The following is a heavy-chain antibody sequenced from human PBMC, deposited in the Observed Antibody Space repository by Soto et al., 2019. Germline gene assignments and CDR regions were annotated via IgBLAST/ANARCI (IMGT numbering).Heavy chain of an antibody. D-gene: IGHD6-19*01. J-gene: IGHJ3*02. CDR1: GDSVSSNSAA. CDR3: ARDRHRYSSGWYYAFDI. V-gene: IGHV6-1*01. CDR2: TYYRSKWYN. Sequence: SQTLSLTCAISGDSVSSNSAAWNWIRQSPSRGLEWLGRTYYRSKWYNDYAVSVKSRITINPDTSKNQFSLQPNSVTPEDTAVYYCARDRHRYSSGWYYAFDIWGQGTMVTVSS.